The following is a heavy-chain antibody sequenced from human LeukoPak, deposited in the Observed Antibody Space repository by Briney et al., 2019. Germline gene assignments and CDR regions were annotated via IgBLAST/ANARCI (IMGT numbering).Heavy chain of an antibody. D-gene: IGHD1-26*01. CDR1: GGTFSSYA. CDR2: IIPIFGTA. J-gene: IGHJ4*02. Sequence: ASVTVSCTASGGTFSSYATSWVRQAPGQGLEWMGGIIPIFGTANYAQKFQGRVTITTDESTSTAYMELSSLRSEDTAVYYCARALGGSYSPDYWGQGTLVTVSS. CDR3: ARALGGSYSPDY. V-gene: IGHV1-69*05.